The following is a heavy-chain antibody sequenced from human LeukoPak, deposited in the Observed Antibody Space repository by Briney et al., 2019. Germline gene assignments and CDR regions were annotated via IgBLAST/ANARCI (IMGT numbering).Heavy chain of an antibody. Sequence: ASVKVSCKASGYTFTGYYMHWVRQAPGQGLEWMGWINPNSGGTNYAQKFQGRVTMTRDMSTSTVYMELSSLRSEDTAVYYCAREQDSEMATINNWFDPWGQGTLVTVSS. CDR2: INPNSGGT. J-gene: IGHJ5*02. D-gene: IGHD5-24*01. V-gene: IGHV1-2*02. CDR3: AREQDSEMATINNWFDP. CDR1: GYTFTGYY.